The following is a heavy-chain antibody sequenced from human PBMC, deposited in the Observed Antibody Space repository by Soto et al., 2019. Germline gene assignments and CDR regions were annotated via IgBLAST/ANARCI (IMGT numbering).Heavy chain of an antibody. Sequence: GGSLILSCASSGCTFDDYTMHWVRQAPGKGLEWVSLISWDGGSTYYADSVKGRFTISRDNSKNSLYLQMNSLRTEDTALYYCAKGRIAAAGTGYYYYGMDVWGQGTTVTVSS. D-gene: IGHD6-13*01. J-gene: IGHJ6*02. CDR3: AKGRIAAAGTGYYYYGMDV. CDR2: ISWDGGST. CDR1: GCTFDDYT. V-gene: IGHV3-43*01.